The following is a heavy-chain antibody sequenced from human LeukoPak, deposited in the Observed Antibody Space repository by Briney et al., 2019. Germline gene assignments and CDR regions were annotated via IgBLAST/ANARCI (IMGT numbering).Heavy chain of an antibody. CDR3: ARELGTTGYYYYMDV. CDR2: MNPNSGNT. CDR1: GYTFTSYD. Sequence: GASVKVSCKASGYTFTSYDINWVRQATGQGLEWMGWMNPNSGNTGYAQKFQGRVTMTRNTSISTAYMELSSLRSEDTAVCYCARELGTTGYYYYMDVWGKGTTVTVSS. D-gene: IGHD2-2*01. V-gene: IGHV1-8*01. J-gene: IGHJ6*03.